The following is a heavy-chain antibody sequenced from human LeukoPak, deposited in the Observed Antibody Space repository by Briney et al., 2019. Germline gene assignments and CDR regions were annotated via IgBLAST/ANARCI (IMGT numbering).Heavy chain of an antibody. J-gene: IGHJ5*02. D-gene: IGHD2-15*01. CDR1: GYTFTSYD. CDR2: MNPNSGNT. CDR3: ARSPAGGSTTKSKYNWFDP. Sequence: ASVKVSCKASGYTFTSYDINWVRQATGQGVAWMGWMNPNSGNTGYAQKFQGRVTMTRNTSISTAYMELSSLRSEDTAVYYCARSPAGGSTTKSKYNWFDPWGQGTLVTVSS. V-gene: IGHV1-8*01.